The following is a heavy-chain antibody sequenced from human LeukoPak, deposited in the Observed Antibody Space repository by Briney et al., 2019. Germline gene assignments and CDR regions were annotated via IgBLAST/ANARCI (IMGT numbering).Heavy chain of an antibody. V-gene: IGHV4-39*07. J-gene: IGHJ4*02. Sequence: SETLSLTCTVSGGSISSSSYYWGWIRQPPGKGLEWIGGIYYSGSTYYNPSLKSRVTISVDTSKNQFSLKLSSVTAADTAVYYCARDIVLASTYLVVVAATPFDYWGQGTLVTVSS. D-gene: IGHD2-15*01. CDR1: GGSISSSSYY. CDR3: ARDIVLASTYLVVVAATPFDY. CDR2: IYYSGST.